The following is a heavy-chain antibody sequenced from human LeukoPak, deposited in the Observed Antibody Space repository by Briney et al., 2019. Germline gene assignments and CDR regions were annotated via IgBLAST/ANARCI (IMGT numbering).Heavy chain of an antibody. Sequence: PGRSLRLPCTASGFTFGDYALSWFRQAPGKGLEWVGFIRSKAYGGTTEYAASAKGRFTISRDDSQRIAYLQMNSLKTEDTAAYYCTRPVDYWGQGTLVTVSS. CDR1: GFTFGDYA. J-gene: IGHJ4*02. V-gene: IGHV3-49*03. CDR2: IRSKAYGGTT. CDR3: TRPVDY.